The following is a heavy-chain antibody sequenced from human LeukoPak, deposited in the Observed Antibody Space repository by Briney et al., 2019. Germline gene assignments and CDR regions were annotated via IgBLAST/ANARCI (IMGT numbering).Heavy chain of an antibody. V-gene: IGHV4-59*11. Sequence: PSETLSLTCIVSGGSISGHYWSWIRQPPGEGLEWIGYIHYSGTTDYNPSFKSRVTISVDTSKNQFSLNLKSVTAADTAVYYCARGGHYFDPWGQGTQVTVSS. CDR3: ARGGHYFDP. J-gene: IGHJ5*02. CDR1: GGSISGHY. D-gene: IGHD1-26*01. CDR2: IHYSGTT.